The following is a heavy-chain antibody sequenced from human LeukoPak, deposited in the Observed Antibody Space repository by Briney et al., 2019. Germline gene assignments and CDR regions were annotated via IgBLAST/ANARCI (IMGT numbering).Heavy chain of an antibody. D-gene: IGHD5-18*01. J-gene: IGHJ4*02. CDR3: ARPTGYSYGLHFDY. CDR1: GFIFSNYW. Sequence: GGSLRLSCAASGFIFSNYWMSWVRQAPGKGLEWVANIKQDGTEKYYVDSVKGRFTISRDNAKNSLYLQMNSLRAEDTAVYYCARPTGYSYGLHFDYLGQGTLVTVSS. CDR2: IKQDGTEK. V-gene: IGHV3-7*05.